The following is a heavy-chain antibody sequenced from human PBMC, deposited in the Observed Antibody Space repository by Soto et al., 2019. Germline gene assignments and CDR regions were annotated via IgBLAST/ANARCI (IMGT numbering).Heavy chain of an antibody. CDR2: IHNSGST. J-gene: IGHJ4*02. D-gene: IGHD4-17*01. CDR1: GGSFSGYY. CDR3: ARGSTTENVDS. V-gene: IGHV4-34*01. Sequence: PSETLSLTCAVYGGSFSGYYWSWIRQPPGKGLEWIGHIHNSGSTNYNPSLKSRVTISVDTSKNQFSLKLTSVTAADTAVYYCARGSTTENVDSWGQGTLVTVSS.